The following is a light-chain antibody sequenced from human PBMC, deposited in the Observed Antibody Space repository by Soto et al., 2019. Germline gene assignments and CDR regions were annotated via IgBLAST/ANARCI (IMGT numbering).Light chain of an antibody. CDR3: QSHDSSLSGYV. Sequence: SALPQPPSVSGAPGQRVTISCTGSSSNIGAGYDVHWYQQLPGTAPKLLIYGNSNRPSGVPDRFSGSKSGTSASLAITGLQAEDEADYYCQSHDSSLSGYVFGTGTKVTVL. CDR2: GNS. CDR1: SSNIGAGYD. J-gene: IGLJ1*01. V-gene: IGLV1-40*01.